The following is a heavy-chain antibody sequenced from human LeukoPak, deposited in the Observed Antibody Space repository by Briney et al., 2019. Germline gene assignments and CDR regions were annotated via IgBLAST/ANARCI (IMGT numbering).Heavy chain of an antibody. V-gene: IGHV1-2*02. CDR3: AREDTRRGSRGYFDY. CDR2: INPNSGGT. Sequence: ASVKVSCKASGCTFTGYYMHWVRQAPGQELEWMGWINPNSGGTNYAQKFQGRVTMTRDTSISTAYMELSRLRSDDTAVYYCAREDTRRGSRGYFDYWGQGTLVNVSS. CDR1: GCTFTGYY. J-gene: IGHJ4*02.